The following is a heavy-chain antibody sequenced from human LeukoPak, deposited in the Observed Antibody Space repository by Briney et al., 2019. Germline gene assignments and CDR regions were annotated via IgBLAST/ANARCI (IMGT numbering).Heavy chain of an antibody. CDR2: ISSSSTIK. CDR1: GFTFSSYW. CDR3: ARLDYMDV. J-gene: IGHJ6*03. V-gene: IGHV3-48*04. Sequence: PGGSLRLSCAASGFTFSSYWMSWVRQAPGKGLEWVSYISSSSTIKYYGDSVKGRFTISRDNAKNSLYLQMNSLRVEDTAVYYCARLDYMDVWGKGTTVTISS.